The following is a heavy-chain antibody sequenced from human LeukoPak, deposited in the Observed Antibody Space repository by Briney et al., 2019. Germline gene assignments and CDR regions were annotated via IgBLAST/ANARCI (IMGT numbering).Heavy chain of an antibody. V-gene: IGHV1-2*02. J-gene: IGHJ4*02. D-gene: IGHD3-10*01. Sequence: ASVKVSCKASRYTFTSYDINWVRQATGQGLEWMGWINPNSGGTNYAQKFQGRVTMTRDTSISTAYMELSRLRSDDTAVYYCARVSRAGSGSYGYWGQGTLVTVSS. CDR2: INPNSGGT. CDR3: ARVSRAGSGSYGY. CDR1: RYTFTSYD.